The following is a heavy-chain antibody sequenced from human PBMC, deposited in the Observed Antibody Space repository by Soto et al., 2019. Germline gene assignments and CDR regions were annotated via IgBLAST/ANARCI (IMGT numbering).Heavy chain of an antibody. D-gene: IGHD4-17*01. CDR2: ISYGGSNK. CDR1: GFTFSSYA. J-gene: IGHJ4*02. V-gene: IGHV3-30-3*01. Sequence: QVQLVESGGGVVQPGRSLRLSCAASGFTFSSYALHWVRQAPGKGLEWVAIISYGGSNKYYADSVKGRFTISRDNSKNTLYLQMNSLRPEDTAVYYCARNVYGDSLFAFEYWGQGTLVTVSS. CDR3: ARNVYGDSLFAFEY.